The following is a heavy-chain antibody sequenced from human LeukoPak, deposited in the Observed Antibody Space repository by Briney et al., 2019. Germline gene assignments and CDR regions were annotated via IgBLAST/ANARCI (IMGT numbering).Heavy chain of an antibody. J-gene: IGHJ5*02. CDR1: GGSISSYY. CDR3: ARDYVSGWDHYWFDP. CDR2: IYYSGST. Sequence: PSETLSLTCTVSGGSISSYYWSWIRQPPGKGLEWIGYIYYSGSTNYNPSLKSRVTISVDTSKNQFSLKLSSVTAADTAVYYCARDYVSGWDHYWFDPWGQGTLVTVSS. D-gene: IGHD6-19*01. V-gene: IGHV4-59*01.